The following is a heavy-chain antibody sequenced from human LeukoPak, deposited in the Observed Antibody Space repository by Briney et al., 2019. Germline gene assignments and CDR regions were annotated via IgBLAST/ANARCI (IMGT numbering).Heavy chain of an antibody. Sequence: GGSLGLSCAASGFTFDDYAMHWVRQAPGKGLEWVSGISWNSGSIGYADSVKGRFTISRDNAKNSLYLQMNSLRAEDTALYYCAKDIGVAAAAFDAFDIWGQGTMVTVSS. CDR1: GFTFDDYA. D-gene: IGHD6-13*01. CDR3: AKDIGVAAAAFDAFDI. J-gene: IGHJ3*02. V-gene: IGHV3-9*01. CDR2: ISWNSGSI.